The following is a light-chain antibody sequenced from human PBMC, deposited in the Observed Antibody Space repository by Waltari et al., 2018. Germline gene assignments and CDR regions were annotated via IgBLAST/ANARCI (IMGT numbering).Light chain of an antibody. CDR2: GKD. CDR1: SLRTSY. Sequence: SSELTQDPGVSVALGQTFTITCQGDSLRTSYATWYQLKPGQAPVLGTCGKDKGPSGIPDRISGYSSGTTSSLTITGAQAEDEADYYCSSRNGRADQVVFAGGTKVTVL. V-gene: IGLV3-19*01. J-gene: IGLJ3*02. CDR3: SSRNGRADQVV.